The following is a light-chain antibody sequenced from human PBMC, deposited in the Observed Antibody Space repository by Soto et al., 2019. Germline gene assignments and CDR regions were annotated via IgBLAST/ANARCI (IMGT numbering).Light chain of an antibody. V-gene: IGKV1D-16*01. Sequence: DIQMTQSPSSLSASVGDRVTITCRASQDISNWLAWYQQKPEKAPKSLMYTASSLQSGVPSRFSGSGSGTDFTLTISSLQPEDFATYYCLQYHSYPLTFGGGTKVEIK. CDR2: TAS. J-gene: IGKJ4*01. CDR1: QDISNW. CDR3: LQYHSYPLT.